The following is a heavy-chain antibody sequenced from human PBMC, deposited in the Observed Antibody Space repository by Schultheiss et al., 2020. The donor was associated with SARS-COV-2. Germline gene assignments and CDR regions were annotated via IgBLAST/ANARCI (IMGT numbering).Heavy chain of an antibody. J-gene: IGHJ1*01. CDR3: ARDDAHAEYFQH. Sequence: GESLKISCAASGFTFSSYAMSWVRQAPGKGLEWVSAISGSGGSTYYADSVKGRFTISRDNAKNSLYLQMNSLRAEDTAVYYCARDDAHAEYFQHWGQGTLVTVSS. V-gene: IGHV3-23*01. CDR2: ISGSGGST. CDR1: GFTFSSYA.